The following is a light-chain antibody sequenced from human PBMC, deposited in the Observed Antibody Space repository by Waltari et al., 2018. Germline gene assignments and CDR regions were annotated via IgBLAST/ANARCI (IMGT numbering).Light chain of an antibody. CDR2: KTS. V-gene: IGKV1-5*03. CDR1: QSVNGW. J-gene: IGKJ1*01. CDR3: QHYSHSSPWT. Sequence: DIQMTQSPSTLSASVGDRVTISCRASQSVNGWLAWYQQIPGKAPKVLIYKTSRLQSGVPSRFSGRGSGTEFTLTISSLQPDDFATYYCQHYSHSSPWTFGQGTKVEIK.